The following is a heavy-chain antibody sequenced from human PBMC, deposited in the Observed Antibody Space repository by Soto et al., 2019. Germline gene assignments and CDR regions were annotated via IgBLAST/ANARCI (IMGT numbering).Heavy chain of an antibody. CDR3: ARDRAYCSGGSCYSSFDY. V-gene: IGHV3-23*01. D-gene: IGHD2-15*01. CDR1: GFTFSSYA. Sequence: GGSLRLSCAASGFTFSSYAMSWVRQAPGKGLEWVSGISGSGGSTYYADSVKGRFTISRDNAKNTLYLQMNSLRAEDTAVYYYARDRAYCSGGSCYSSFDYWGQGTLVTVSS. J-gene: IGHJ4*02. CDR2: ISGSGGST.